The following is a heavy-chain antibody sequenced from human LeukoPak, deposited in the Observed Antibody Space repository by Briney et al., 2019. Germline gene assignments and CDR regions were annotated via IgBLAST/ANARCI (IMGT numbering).Heavy chain of an antibody. D-gene: IGHD3-22*01. CDR1: GFTFTDAW. J-gene: IGHJ4*02. V-gene: IGHV3-15*01. CDR2: IKSKIDGETT. CDR3: TTWLLGYFDY. Sequence: PGGSLRLSCAASGFTFTDAWMSWVRQAPGKGLEWIGRIKSKIDGETTDYVAPVKGRFTISRDDSKNTLYLQMNSLKIEDTAVYYCTTWLLGYFDYWGQGTLVTVSS.